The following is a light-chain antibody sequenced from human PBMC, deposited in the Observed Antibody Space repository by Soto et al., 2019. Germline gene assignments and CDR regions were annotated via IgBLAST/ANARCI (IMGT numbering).Light chain of an antibody. CDR1: SSDVGGYNS. CDR2: DVN. CDR3: CSYAGSFYV. Sequence: QSVLTQPRSVSGSPGQSVTISCTGTSSDVGGYNSVSWYQQHPGKAPKLMIYDVNKRPSGVPDRLSGSKSGNTASLTISGLQPEDEADYYCCSYAGSFYVFGTGTKVTVL. J-gene: IGLJ1*01. V-gene: IGLV2-11*01.